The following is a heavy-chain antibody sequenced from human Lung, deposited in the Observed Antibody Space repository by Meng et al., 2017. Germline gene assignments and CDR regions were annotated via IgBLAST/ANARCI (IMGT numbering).Heavy chain of an antibody. CDR1: GFSFSRYA. Sequence: VQSVDAGGGLGPAGGFMGLSGAASGFSFSRYAMSWVRRPPGKGLEWLAALSGGGFTTYYADSVKGRFTISRHNSKNTLYLQVNSLRAEDTALYYCAKYSYGLGDYFDNWGQGALVTVSS. V-gene: IGHV3-23*04. D-gene: IGHD3-10*01. CDR3: AKYSYGLGDYFDN. CDR2: LSGGGFTT. J-gene: IGHJ4*02.